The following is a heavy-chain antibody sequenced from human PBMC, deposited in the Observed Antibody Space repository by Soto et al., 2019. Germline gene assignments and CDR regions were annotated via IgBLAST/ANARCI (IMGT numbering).Heavy chain of an antibody. D-gene: IGHD2-2*01. J-gene: IGHJ3*02. V-gene: IGHV5-51*01. CDR1: GYSFTSYW. CDR3: ERGGVPAAIACDI. CDR2: IYPGDSDT. Sequence: GESLKISCKGSGYSFTSYWIGWVRQMPGKGLEWMGIIYPGDSDTRYSPSFQGQVTISADKSISTAYQQWSGLKASDTARDYCERGGVPAAIACDIWGQGTMVTVSS.